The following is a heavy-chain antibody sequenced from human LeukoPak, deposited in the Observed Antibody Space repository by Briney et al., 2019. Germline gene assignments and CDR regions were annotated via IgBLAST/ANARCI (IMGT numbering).Heavy chain of an antibody. CDR3: ARRRYYYDSSGYWRF. D-gene: IGHD3-22*01. CDR1: GGAISSSGYY. Sequence: PSETLSLTCNVSGGAISSSGYYYDWIRQPPGKGLEWIGNIYYIGNTWYNLSLKSRVTISVDTSKNQFSLKLSSVTAADTAVYYCARRRYYYDSSGYWRFWGQGTLVTVSS. CDR2: IYYIGNT. V-gene: IGHV4-39*07. J-gene: IGHJ4*02.